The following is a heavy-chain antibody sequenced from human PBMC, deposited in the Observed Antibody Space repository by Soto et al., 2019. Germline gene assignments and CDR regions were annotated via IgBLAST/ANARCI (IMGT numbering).Heavy chain of an antibody. CDR3: SRNTSGRQGSTLDI. CDR1: GSTFSSSA. CDR2: ISGSGSVT. Sequence: GGSLRLSCAASGSTFSSSAMTWVRQAPGKGLEWVSAISGSGSVTYYTSSVRGRFTISRDNSRNTLYLQMNNLRAEDTAVYYCSRNTSGRQGSTLDIWGQGTMVTVSS. J-gene: IGHJ3*02. D-gene: IGHD6-19*01. V-gene: IGHV3-23*01.